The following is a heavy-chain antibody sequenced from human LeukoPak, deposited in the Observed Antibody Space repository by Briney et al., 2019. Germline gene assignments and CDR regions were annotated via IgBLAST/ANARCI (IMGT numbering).Heavy chain of an antibody. CDR2: ISSSSSYI. CDR1: GFTFSSYA. Sequence: GGSLRLSCAASGFTFSSYAMSWVRQAPGKGLEWVSSISSSSSYIYYADSVKGRFTISRDNAKNSLYLQMNSLRAEDTAVYYCARWMDSSGYSDFYWGQGTLVTVSS. CDR3: ARWMDSSGYSDFY. J-gene: IGHJ4*02. V-gene: IGHV3-21*01. D-gene: IGHD3-22*01.